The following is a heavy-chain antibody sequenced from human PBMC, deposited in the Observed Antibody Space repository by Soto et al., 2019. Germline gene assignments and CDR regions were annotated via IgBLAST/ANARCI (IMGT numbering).Heavy chain of an antibody. Sequence: GGSLRLSWAASGFTCIGYAMSWVRQAPGKGLEWVSAISGSGGSTYYADSVKGRFTISRDNSKNTLYLQMNSLRAEDTAVYYCAKEGYYDILTGPNWFDPWGQGPLVTVSS. CDR2: ISGSGGST. V-gene: IGHV3-23*01. CDR1: GFTCIGYA. J-gene: IGHJ5*02. CDR3: AKEGYYDILTGPNWFDP. D-gene: IGHD3-9*01.